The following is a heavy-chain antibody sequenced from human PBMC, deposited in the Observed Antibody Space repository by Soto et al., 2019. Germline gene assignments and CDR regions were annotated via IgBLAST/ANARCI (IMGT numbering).Heavy chain of an antibody. D-gene: IGHD3-9*01. Sequence: GGSLRLSCAASGFTFSSYWMSWVRQAPGKGLEWVANIKQDGSEKYYVDSVKGRFTISRDNAKNSLYLQINSLRAEDTAVYYCARIDPPYYDILNNYYYYGMDVWGQGTTVTVSS. CDR3: ARIDPPYYDILNNYYYYGMDV. J-gene: IGHJ6*02. CDR2: IKQDGSEK. CDR1: GFTFSSYW. V-gene: IGHV3-7*05.